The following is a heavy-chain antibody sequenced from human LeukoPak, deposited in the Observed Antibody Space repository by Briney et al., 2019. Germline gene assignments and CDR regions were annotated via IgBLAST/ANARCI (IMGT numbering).Heavy chain of an antibody. CDR1: GFTFSSYA. D-gene: IGHD1-26*01. CDR3: AKCDSGSYYGTAFDI. Sequence: GGSLRLSCAASGFTFSSYAVSWVRQAPGKGLEWVSAISGSGGSTYYADSVKGRFTISRDNSKNTLYLQMNSLRAEDTAVYYCAKCDSGSYYGTAFDIWGQGTMVTVSS. CDR2: ISGSGGST. J-gene: IGHJ3*02. V-gene: IGHV3-23*01.